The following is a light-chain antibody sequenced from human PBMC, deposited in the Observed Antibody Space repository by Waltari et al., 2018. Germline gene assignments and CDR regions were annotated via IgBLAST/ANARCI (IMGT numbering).Light chain of an antibody. Sequence: EIVMTQSPVTLSVSPGERVTLSCRASQSVETRLAWYQQRPGQALRLLIYDASIRTTDVPARFSARGSGTDFSLTISSLRSEDSAVYFCQHYSGWPYAFGQGTKLQIK. CDR3: QHYSGWPYA. CDR1: QSVETR. J-gene: IGKJ2*01. V-gene: IGKV3-15*01. CDR2: DAS.